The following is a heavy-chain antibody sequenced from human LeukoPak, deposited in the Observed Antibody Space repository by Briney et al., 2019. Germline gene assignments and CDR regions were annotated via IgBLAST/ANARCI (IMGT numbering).Heavy chain of an antibody. V-gene: IGHV4-39*01. J-gene: IGHJ3*02. CDR3: ARVEPAGMDAFDI. CDR1: GVSFSSSSYY. Sequence: SETLSLTCTVSGVSFSSSSYYWGWIRQPPGKGLEWIGSIYYSGSTYYNPSLKSRVTITVDTSKNQFSLKLSSVTAADTAAYYCARVEPAGMDAFDIWGQGTMVTVSS. CDR2: IYYSGST.